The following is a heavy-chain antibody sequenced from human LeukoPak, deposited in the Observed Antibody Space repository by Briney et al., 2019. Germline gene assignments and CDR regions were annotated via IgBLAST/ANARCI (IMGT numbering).Heavy chain of an antibody. D-gene: IGHD3-10*01. J-gene: IGHJ4*02. V-gene: IGHV4-34*01. CDR2: INHSGST. CDR3: ASRTMVRGVRGFDY. Sequence: PSETLSLTCAVYGGSFSGYYWSWIRQPPGKGLEWIGEINHSGSTNYNPSLKSRVTISVDTSKNQFSLKLSSVTAADTAVYYCASRTMVRGVRGFDYWGQGTLVTVSS. CDR1: GGSFSGYY.